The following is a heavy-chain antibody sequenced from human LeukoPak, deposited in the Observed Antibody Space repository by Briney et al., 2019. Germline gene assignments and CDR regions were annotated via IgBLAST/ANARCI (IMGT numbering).Heavy chain of an antibody. V-gene: IGHV3-15*01. CDR3: TGRAYGY. CDR2: IKSKTDGGTT. J-gene: IGHJ4*02. Sequence: PGGSLRLSCAASGFTFSNAWMSWVRQSPGKGLEWVGRIKSKTDGGTTDYAAPVRGRFTIARDESKKTLYLQMNSLKTEDTAVYYCTGRAYGYWGQGTLVTVSS. CDR1: GFTFSNAW. D-gene: IGHD2-8*01.